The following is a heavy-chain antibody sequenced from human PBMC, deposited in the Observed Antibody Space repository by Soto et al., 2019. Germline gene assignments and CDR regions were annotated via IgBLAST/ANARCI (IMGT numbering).Heavy chain of an antibody. CDR1: GFTFSSYA. J-gene: IGHJ3*02. CDR2: ISRSGGST. V-gene: IGHV3-23*01. Sequence: PGGSLRLSCAASGFTFSSYAMSWVRQAPGKGLEWVSAISRSGGSTYYADSVKGRFTISRDNSKNTLYLQMNSLRAEGTAVYYCAKDQYYYDSSGSSGAFDIWGQGTMVTVSS. D-gene: IGHD3-22*01. CDR3: AKDQYYYDSSGSSGAFDI.